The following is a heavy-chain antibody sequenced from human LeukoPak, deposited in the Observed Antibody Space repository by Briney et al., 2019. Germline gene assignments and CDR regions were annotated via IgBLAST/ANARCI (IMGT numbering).Heavy chain of an antibody. V-gene: IGHV3-30*04. CDR3: ARDISGSANYYFDY. CDR2: ISVDGRDT. Sequence: PGGSLRLSCAASGLTLSNSAMHWVRQAPDKGLEWVAVISVDGRDTHYADSVKGRFTISRDNSKNTVYLQMNSLRAEDTALYYCARDISGSANYYFDYWGQGTLVTVSS. D-gene: IGHD3-10*01. J-gene: IGHJ4*02. CDR1: GLTLSNSA.